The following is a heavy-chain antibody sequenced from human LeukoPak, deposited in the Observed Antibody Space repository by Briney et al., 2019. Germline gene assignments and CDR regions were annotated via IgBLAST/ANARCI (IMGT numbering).Heavy chain of an antibody. J-gene: IGHJ4*02. Sequence: GGSLRLSCAASGFTFTNYAMCGVRQAPGKGLEWVSAITNSGSSTYYADSVRGRFTISRDNSKNTLYLQINSLRAEDTAVYYCARREPTVTTPYQDYFDYWGQGTLVTVSS. V-gene: IGHV3-23*01. CDR3: ARREPTVTTPYQDYFDY. D-gene: IGHD4-17*01. CDR2: ITNSGSST. CDR1: GFTFTNYA.